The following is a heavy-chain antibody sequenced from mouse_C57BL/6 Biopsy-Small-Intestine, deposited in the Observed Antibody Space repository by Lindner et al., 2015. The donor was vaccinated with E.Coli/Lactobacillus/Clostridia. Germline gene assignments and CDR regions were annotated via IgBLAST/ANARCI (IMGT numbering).Heavy chain of an antibody. CDR2: MNPNTGDT. Sequence: SVKVSCKASGYTFTGYDLNWVRQATGQGLEWMGWMNPNTGDTGYAQKFQGRVTMTRDTSISTAYMELSSLTSEDTAVYYCARSVATLVRSDLWGQGTPVTVSS. CDR1: GYTFTGYD. CDR3: ARSVATLVRSDL. D-gene: IGHD2-13*01. V-gene: IGHV1-84*02. J-gene: IGHJ4*01.